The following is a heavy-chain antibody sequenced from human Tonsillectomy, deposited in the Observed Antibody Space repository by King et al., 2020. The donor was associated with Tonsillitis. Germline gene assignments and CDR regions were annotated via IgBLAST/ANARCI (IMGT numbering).Heavy chain of an antibody. CDR2: IYAAGNT. Sequence: EVQLVESGGGLIQPGGSLRLSCAASGFTVSNNHLTWVRQAPGKGLEWLSVIYAAGNTYYADSVKGRFTISRDNSNNTLYFQMNSLRAEDTAVYYCARYLDWLGGMDVWGQGATVTVSS. CDR1: GFTVSNNH. V-gene: IGHV3-53*01. J-gene: IGHJ6*02. CDR3: ARYLDWLGGMDV. D-gene: IGHD3/OR15-3a*01.